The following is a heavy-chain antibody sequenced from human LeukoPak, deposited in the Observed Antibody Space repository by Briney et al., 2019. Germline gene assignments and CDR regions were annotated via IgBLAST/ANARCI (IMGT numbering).Heavy chain of an antibody. CDR3: ARGRDYDFWSARNHGAFDI. J-gene: IGHJ3*02. CDR1: GYTFTSYG. Sequence: ASVKVSCKASGYTFTSYGISWVRQAPGQALEWMGWISAYNGNTNYAQKLQGRVTMTTDTSTSTAYMELRSLRSDDTAVYYCARGRDYDFWSARNHGAFDIWGQGTMVTVSS. V-gene: IGHV1-18*01. CDR2: ISAYNGNT. D-gene: IGHD3-3*01.